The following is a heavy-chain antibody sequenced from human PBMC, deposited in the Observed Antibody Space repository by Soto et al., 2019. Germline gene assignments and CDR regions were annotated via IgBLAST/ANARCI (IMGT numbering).Heavy chain of an antibody. D-gene: IGHD6-19*01. CDR2: IYSGGST. Sequence: EVQLVETGGGLIQPGGSLRLSCAASGFTVSSNYMSWVRQAPGKGLEWVSVIYSGGSTYYADSVKGRFTISRDNSNNTLYLQMNSLRAEDTAVYYCARGAGSVAGPLDYWGQGTLVTDSS. CDR1: GFTVSSNY. J-gene: IGHJ4*02. CDR3: ARGAGSVAGPLDY. V-gene: IGHV3-53*02.